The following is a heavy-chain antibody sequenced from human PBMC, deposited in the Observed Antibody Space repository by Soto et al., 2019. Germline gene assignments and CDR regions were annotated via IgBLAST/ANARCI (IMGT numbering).Heavy chain of an antibody. Sequence: EVQLVESGGGLVKPGGSLRLSCAASGFTFSNAWMNWVRQAPGKGLEWVGRIKSKTDGGTTDYAAPVKGRFTISRDDSKNTLYLQMNSLKTEDTAVYYCTTDKIRYCSGGSCYSGTVDYWGQGTLVTVSS. V-gene: IGHV3-15*07. CDR3: TTDKIRYCSGGSCYSGTVDY. J-gene: IGHJ4*02. CDR2: IKSKTDGGTT. D-gene: IGHD2-15*01. CDR1: GFTFSNAW.